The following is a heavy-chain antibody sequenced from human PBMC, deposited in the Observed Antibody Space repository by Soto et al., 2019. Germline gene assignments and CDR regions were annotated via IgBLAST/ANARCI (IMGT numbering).Heavy chain of an antibody. CDR3: AKDKGVTVVVSYYYGMDV. Sequence: EVQLVESGGGLVQPGRSLRLSCAASGFTLDDYAMHWVRQAPGKGLEWVSGIRWNSGSIGYADSVKGRFTISRDNAKNSLYLQMNSLRAEDTALYYCAKDKGVTVVVSYYYGMDVWGQGTTVTVSS. V-gene: IGHV3-9*01. J-gene: IGHJ6*02. CDR1: GFTLDDYA. D-gene: IGHD3-22*01. CDR2: IRWNSGSI.